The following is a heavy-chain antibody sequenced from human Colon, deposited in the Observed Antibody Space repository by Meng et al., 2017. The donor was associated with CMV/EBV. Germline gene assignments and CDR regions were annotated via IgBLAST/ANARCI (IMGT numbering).Heavy chain of an antibody. V-gene: IGHV3-21*01. D-gene: IGHD6-6*01. CDR3: ARSPSSVVHWFDP. Sequence: GESLKISCAASRFTFRNHNMNWVRQAPGKGLEWVATISSSRAYIYYADSVKGRFTISRDNAKNSLYLEMDSLRVEDTATYYCARSPSSVVHWFDPWGQGTLVTVSS. J-gene: IGHJ5*02. CDR2: ISSSRAYI. CDR1: RFTFRNHN.